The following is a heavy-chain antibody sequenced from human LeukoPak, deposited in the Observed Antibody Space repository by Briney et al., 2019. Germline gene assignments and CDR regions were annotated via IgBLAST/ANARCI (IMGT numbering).Heavy chain of an antibody. CDR1: GYTFTSYY. CDR3: ARDRGVVPAARSGRRYYYYYYGMDV. V-gene: IGHV1-46*01. Sequence: ASVKVSCKASGYTFTSYYMHWVRQAPGQGLEWMGIINPSGGSTSYAQKFQGRVTTTRDTSTSTVYMELSSLRSEDTAVYYCARDRGVVPAARSGRRYYYYYYGMDVWGQGTTVTVSS. J-gene: IGHJ6*02. CDR2: INPSGGST. D-gene: IGHD2-2*01.